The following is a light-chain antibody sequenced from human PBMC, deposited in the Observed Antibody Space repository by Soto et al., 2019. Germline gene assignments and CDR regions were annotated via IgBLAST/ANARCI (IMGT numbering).Light chain of an antibody. CDR3: QQYNNWPPWT. CDR1: QSVGGN. V-gene: IGKV3-15*01. J-gene: IGKJ1*01. Sequence: EIVMTQSPATLSVSPGERATLSCRASQSVGGNLAWYQQKPGQPPRLLIYAASSRPTGIPARFSGSGSGTEFTLTISSLQSEDFVVYYCQQYNNWPPWTFGQGTKVEIK. CDR2: AAS.